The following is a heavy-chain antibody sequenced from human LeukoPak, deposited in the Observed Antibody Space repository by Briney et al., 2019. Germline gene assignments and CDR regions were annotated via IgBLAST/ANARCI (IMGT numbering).Heavy chain of an antibody. V-gene: IGHV3-53*01. CDR2: IYSSGST. D-gene: IGHD6-6*01. CDR1: GFTVISNY. J-gene: IGHJ4*02. Sequence: GGSLRLSCAASGFTVISNYMSWVRQTPGRGLEWVAFIYSSGSTYYAESVEGRFTISRDNSKNTLYLEMTSLRVEDTDVYYCTRAEFSNSFDDWGQGTLVLVSS. CDR3: TRAEFSNSFDD.